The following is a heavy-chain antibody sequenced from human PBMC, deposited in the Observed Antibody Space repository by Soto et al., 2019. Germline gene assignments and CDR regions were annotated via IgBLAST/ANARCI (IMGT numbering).Heavy chain of an antibody. J-gene: IGHJ6*02. CDR2: INPNSGGT. D-gene: IGHD3-3*01. V-gene: IGHV1-2*02. Sequence: ASVKVSCKASGYTFTGYYMHWVRQAPGQGLEWMGWINPNSGGTNYAQKFQGRVTMTRDTSISTASMELSRLRSDDTAVYYCARDYFDFWGGYRQSCWMDGWGQGTTVTVSS. CDR3: ARDYFDFWGGYRQSCWMDG. CDR1: GYTFTGYY.